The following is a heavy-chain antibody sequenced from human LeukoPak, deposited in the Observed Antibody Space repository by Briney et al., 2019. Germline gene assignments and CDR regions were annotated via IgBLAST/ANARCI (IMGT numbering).Heavy chain of an antibody. D-gene: IGHD1-1*01. Sequence: ASVKVSCKASGYTFTGYYMHWIRQAPGQGLEWMGWINPNSGGTNYAQKFQGRVTMTRDTSISTAYMELSRLRSDDTAVYYCARGGGYNWRVFDYWGQGTLVTVSS. CDR3: ARGGGYNWRVFDY. CDR1: GYTFTGYY. CDR2: INPNSGGT. J-gene: IGHJ4*02. V-gene: IGHV1-2*02.